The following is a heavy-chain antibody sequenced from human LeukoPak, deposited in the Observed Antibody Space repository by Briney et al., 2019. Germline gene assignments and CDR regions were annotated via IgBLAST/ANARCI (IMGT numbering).Heavy chain of an antibody. CDR1: GGSISSGSYY. CDR2: IYTSGST. V-gene: IGHV4-61*02. CDR3: AREFFSSGWYGKMDV. J-gene: IGHJ6*02. Sequence: SETLSLTCTVSGGSISSGSYYWSWIRQPAGKGLEWIGRIYTSGSTNYHPSLKSRVTISVDTSKNQFSLKLSSVTAADTAVYYCAREFFSSGWYGKMDVWGQGTTVTVSS. D-gene: IGHD6-19*01.